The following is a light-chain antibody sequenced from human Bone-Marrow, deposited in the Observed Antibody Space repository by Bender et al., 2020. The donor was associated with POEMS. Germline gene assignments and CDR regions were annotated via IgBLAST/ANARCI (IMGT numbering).Light chain of an antibody. J-gene: IGLJ3*02. CDR2: GND. V-gene: IGLV1-44*01. CDR3: SAWDGILNGWV. Sequence: QSVLTQPPSASCTPGQRVTISCSGSSSNIGGNAVNLWQQLPGTAPKLLIYGNDQRASGVPDWFSGSKSGPSASLDISGLQSEDEADYLCSAWDGILNGWVFGGGTELTVL. CDR1: SSNIGGNA.